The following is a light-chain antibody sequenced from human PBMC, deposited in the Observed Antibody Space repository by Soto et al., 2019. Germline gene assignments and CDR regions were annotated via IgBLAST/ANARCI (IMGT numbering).Light chain of an antibody. Sequence: QSVLTQSPSASASLGASVKLTCTLSSGHSNYAIAWHQQQSEKGPRYLMKLNSDGSHSKGDGIPDRFSGSSSGAERYLTISSLQSGDEADYYCQTWGSGIVVFGGGTKLTVL. J-gene: IGLJ2*01. CDR2: LNSDGSH. V-gene: IGLV4-69*01. CDR1: SGHSNYA. CDR3: QTWGSGIVV.